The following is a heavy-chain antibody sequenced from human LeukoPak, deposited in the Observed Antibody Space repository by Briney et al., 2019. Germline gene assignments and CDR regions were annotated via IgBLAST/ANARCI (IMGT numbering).Heavy chain of an antibody. J-gene: IGHJ4*02. Sequence: SETLSLTCTVSGGSISSYYWSWIRQPPGKGLEWIGYIYYSGSTNYNPSLKSRVTISVDRSKNQFSLKLSSVTAADTAVYYCASWYYYDSSGYNWGQGTLVTVSS. D-gene: IGHD3-22*01. CDR2: IYYSGST. CDR1: GGSISSYY. CDR3: ASWYYYDSSGYN. V-gene: IGHV4-59*12.